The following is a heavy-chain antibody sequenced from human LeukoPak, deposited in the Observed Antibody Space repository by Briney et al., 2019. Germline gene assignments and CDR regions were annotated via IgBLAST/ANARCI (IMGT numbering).Heavy chain of an antibody. J-gene: IGHJ4*02. V-gene: IGHV3-21*01. CDR1: GFTFSSYS. CDR3: ARDLPIAAAGTGFDY. Sequence: PGGSLRLSCAASGFTFSSYSMNWVRQAPGKGLEWVSSISSSSSYIYYADSVKGRFTISRDNAKNSLYLQMNSLRAEDTAVYYCARDLPIAAAGTGFDYWGQGTLVTVSS. D-gene: IGHD6-13*01. CDR2: ISSSSSYI.